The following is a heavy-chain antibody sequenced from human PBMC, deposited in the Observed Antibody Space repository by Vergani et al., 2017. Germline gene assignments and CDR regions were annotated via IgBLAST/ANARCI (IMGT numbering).Heavy chain of an antibody. CDR3: TRHVPCGDGACLHCDH. CDR1: KSSFISNE. CDR2: INPIDSKI. Sequence: EVMLVQSGAEVKKPGESLKISCKYSKSSFISNEIAWVRQMSGKGLQWMGNINPIDSKIAYSPSFQGQAIMSLDKSITTAYLQWRSLKASDTAIYYCTRHVPCGDGACLHCDHGGQGTQVTVSS. V-gene: IGHV5-51*01. J-gene: IGHJ4*02. D-gene: IGHD2-21*01.